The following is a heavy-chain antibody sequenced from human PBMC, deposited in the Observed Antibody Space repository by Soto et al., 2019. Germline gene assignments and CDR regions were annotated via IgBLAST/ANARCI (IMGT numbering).Heavy chain of an antibody. CDR3: AKDKGIVGATPHY. D-gene: IGHD1-26*01. CDR2: ISYDGSNK. J-gene: IGHJ4*02. CDR1: GFTFSSYG. V-gene: IGHV3-30*18. Sequence: PGGSLRLSCADSGFTFSSYGMHWVRQAPGKGLEWVAVISYDGSNKYYADSVKGRFTISRDNSKNTLYLQMNSLRAEDTAVYYCAKDKGIVGATPHYWGQGTLVTVSS.